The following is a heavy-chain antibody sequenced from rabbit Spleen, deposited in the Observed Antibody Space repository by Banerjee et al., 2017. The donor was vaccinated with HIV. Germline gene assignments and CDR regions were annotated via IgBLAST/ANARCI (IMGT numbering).Heavy chain of an antibody. J-gene: IGHJ6*01. Sequence: QSLEESGGGLVKPGASLTLTCKVSGFSFNEFSFNGGYDMCWVRQAPGKGLEWIACIYAGSSDSSYSATWAKGRFTISKPSSTTVTLQMTSLTVADTATYFCARDAGTSFSTYGMDLWGQGTLVTVS. CDR2: IYAGSSDSS. CDR1: GFSFNEFSFNGGYD. D-gene: IGHD8-1*01. CDR3: ARDAGTSFSTYGMDL. V-gene: IGHV1S40*01.